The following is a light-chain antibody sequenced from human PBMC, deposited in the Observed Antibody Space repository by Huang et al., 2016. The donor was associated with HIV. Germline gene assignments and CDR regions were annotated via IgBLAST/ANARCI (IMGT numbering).Light chain of an antibody. V-gene: IGKV1-39*01. Sequence: DIQMTQSPSSLSASVGDRVTITCRASQSISLYLNWYQQKPGKAPKLLIYAGTNFQSGVPSMFSGSGSGTDFTLTINSLQPEDFATYYCQQSYRNSRTFGQGTKLEIK. J-gene: IGKJ2*02. CDR3: QQSYRNSRT. CDR2: AGT. CDR1: QSISLY.